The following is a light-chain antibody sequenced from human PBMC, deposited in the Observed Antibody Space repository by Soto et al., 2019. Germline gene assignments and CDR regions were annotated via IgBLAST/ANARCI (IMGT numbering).Light chain of an antibody. J-gene: IGLJ2*01. V-gene: IGLV2-8*01. Sequence: QSVLNQPPSASGSPGQSVTISCTGTSSDVGAYTYVSWFQQYPGKAPRLMIYDVNKRPSGVPDRFSGSKSGNTASLTVSGLQAEDESDYYCSSYAGGNNWVFGGGTKLTVL. CDR3: SSYAGGNNWV. CDR1: SSDVGAYTY. CDR2: DVN.